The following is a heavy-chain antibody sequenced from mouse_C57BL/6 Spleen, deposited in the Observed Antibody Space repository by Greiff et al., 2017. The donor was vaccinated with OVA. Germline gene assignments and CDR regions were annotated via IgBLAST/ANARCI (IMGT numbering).Heavy chain of an antibody. CDR1: GFTFSSYA. CDR2: ISDGGSYT. V-gene: IGHV5-4*01. D-gene: IGHD1-1*01. Sequence: EVKVVESGGGLVKPGGSLKLSCAASGFTFSSYAMSWVRQTPEKRLEWVATISDGGSYTYYPDNVKGRFTISRDNAKNNLYLQMSHLKSEDTAMYYCAREGTVASSGYFDVWGTGTTVTVSS. J-gene: IGHJ1*03. CDR3: AREGTVASSGYFDV.